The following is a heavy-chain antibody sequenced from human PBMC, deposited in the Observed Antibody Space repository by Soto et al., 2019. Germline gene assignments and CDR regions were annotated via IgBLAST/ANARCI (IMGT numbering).Heavy chain of an antibody. Sequence: SDTLSLTCTVSGGSISSGGYYWSWIRQHPGKGLEWIGYIYYSGSTYYNPSLKSRVTISVDTSKNQFSLKLSSVTAADTAVYYCARGTLKEYCSGGSCQYYYYGMDVWGQGTTVTVSS. CDR3: ARGTLKEYCSGGSCQYYYYGMDV. J-gene: IGHJ6*02. D-gene: IGHD2-15*01. CDR2: IYYSGST. V-gene: IGHV4-31*03. CDR1: GGSISSGGYY.